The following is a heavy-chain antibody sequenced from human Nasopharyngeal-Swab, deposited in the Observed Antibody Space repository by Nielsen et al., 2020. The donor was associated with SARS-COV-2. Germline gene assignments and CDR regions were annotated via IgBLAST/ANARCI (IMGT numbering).Heavy chain of an antibody. D-gene: IGHD1-14*01. CDR2: ITSGGRTQ. CDR3: AKESTTFYYDN. J-gene: IGHJ4*02. Sequence: GESLKISCAASGFTFINAWMNWVRQAPGKGLEWVGIITSGGRTQVYADSVVGRFTISRDDPENTLFLQMNSLRPEDTAVYYCAKESTTFYYDNWGQGTLVTVSS. V-gene: IGHV3-30*18. CDR1: GFTFINAW.